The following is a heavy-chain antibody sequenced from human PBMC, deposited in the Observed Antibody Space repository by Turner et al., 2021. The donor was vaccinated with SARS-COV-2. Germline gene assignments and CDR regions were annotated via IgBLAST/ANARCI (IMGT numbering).Heavy chain of an antibody. J-gene: IGHJ5*02. CDR3: AREPFTYYYDSSGNWFDP. CDR2: ISAYNGNT. Sequence: QVQLVQSGAEEKKPGASVTVSCKASGYTFSSYGISWVRQAPGQGLEWMGWISAYNGNTNYAQKLQGRVTMTTDTSTSTAYMELRSLRSDDTAVYYCAREPFTYYYDSSGNWFDPWGQGTLVTVSS. D-gene: IGHD3-22*01. V-gene: IGHV1-18*01. CDR1: GYTFSSYG.